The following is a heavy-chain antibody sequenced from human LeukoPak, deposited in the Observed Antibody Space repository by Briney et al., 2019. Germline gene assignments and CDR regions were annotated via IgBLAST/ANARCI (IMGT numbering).Heavy chain of an antibody. J-gene: IGHJ4*02. CDR1: GGSISRYY. D-gene: IGHD3-22*01. Sequence: SETLSLTCNVSGGSISRYYWSWIRQSPGKGLEWIGYIFYNGSTHYNPSLRSRVTISVDTSKNQFSLRLSSVTAADTAVYYCARSGAYDSSGYYEYWSQGTLVTVSS. CDR3: ARSGAYDSSGYYEY. V-gene: IGHV4-59*01. CDR2: IFYNGST.